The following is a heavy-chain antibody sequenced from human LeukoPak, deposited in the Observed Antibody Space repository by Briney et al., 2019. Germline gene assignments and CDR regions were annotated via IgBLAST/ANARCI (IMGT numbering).Heavy chain of an antibody. CDR3: ARSGWFGELSDPQGFDP. V-gene: IGHV3-48*01. D-gene: IGHD3-10*01. CDR1: GFTFSSYS. CDR2: ISSSSSTI. Sequence: PGGSLRLSCAASGFTFSSYSMNWVRQAPGKGLEWVSYISSSSSTIYYADSVKGRFTISRDNAKNSLYLQMNSLRAEDTAVYYCARSGWFGELSDPQGFDPWGQGTLVTVSS. J-gene: IGHJ5*02.